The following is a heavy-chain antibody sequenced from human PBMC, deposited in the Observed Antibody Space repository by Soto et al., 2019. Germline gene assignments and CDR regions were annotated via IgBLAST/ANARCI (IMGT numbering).Heavy chain of an antibody. V-gene: IGHV3-11*06. J-gene: IGHJ4*02. CDR3: ARGGKYRYGESDDY. D-gene: IGHD5-18*01. CDR1: GFTFIDYY. Sequence: QVQLVESGGGLVKPGESLRLSCTASGFTFIDYYMTWIRQAPGKGLEWVSYISTSGSYIVYSDSVKGRFTISRDNAKNSLYLDMSSLRDEDTATYYCARGGKYRYGESDDYWGQGILVAVSS. CDR2: ISTSGSYI.